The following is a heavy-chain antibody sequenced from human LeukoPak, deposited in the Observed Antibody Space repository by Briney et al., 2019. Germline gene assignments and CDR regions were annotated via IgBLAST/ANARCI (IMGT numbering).Heavy chain of an antibody. J-gene: IGHJ6*01. CDR1: GFTFSSYT. D-gene: IGHD2-15*01. Sequence: PGGSLRLSCAASGFTFSSYTMNWVRQAPGKGLEWVSYISSSSSYIYYADSVKGRFTIFRDDAENSLCLQMNSLRAEDTAVYYCARGSEGYCSGGGCYYGMDVWGQGTTVTVSS. CDR2: ISSSSSYI. V-gene: IGHV3-21*01. CDR3: ARGSEGYCSGGGCYYGMDV.